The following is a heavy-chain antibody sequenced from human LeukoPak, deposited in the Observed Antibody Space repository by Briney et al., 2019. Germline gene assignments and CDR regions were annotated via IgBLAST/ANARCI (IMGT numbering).Heavy chain of an antibody. CDR2: IRYDGSNK. CDR1: GFTFSSYG. V-gene: IGHV3-30*02. D-gene: IGHD3-10*01. Sequence: GGSLRLSCAASGFTFSSYGMHWVRQAPGKGLEWVAFIRYDGSNKYYADSVKGRFTISRDNSKNTLYLQMNSLRAEDTAVYYCAKCPMYLGGMTLCYYYMDVWGKGTTVTVSS. CDR3: AKCPMYLGGMTLCYYYMDV. J-gene: IGHJ6*03.